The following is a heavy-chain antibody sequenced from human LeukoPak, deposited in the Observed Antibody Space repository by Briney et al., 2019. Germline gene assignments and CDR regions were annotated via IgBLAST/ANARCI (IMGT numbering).Heavy chain of an antibody. D-gene: IGHD2-8*01. CDR2: ISNSGTTV. J-gene: IGHJ6*02. CDR3: ALGTINKDYYFGMDV. V-gene: IGHV3-11*01. Sequence: LGGSLRLSCAASGFTFSDYYMTWLRQAPGKGLEWLSYISNSGTTVFYADSVKGRFTVSRDNAKRSLYLQIESLRDDDTAVYHCALGTINKDYYFGMDVWGQGTTVTVSS. CDR1: GFTFSDYY.